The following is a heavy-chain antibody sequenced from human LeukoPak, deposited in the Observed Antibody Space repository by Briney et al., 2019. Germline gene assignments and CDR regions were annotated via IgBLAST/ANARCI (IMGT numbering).Heavy chain of an antibody. J-gene: IGHJ4*02. D-gene: IGHD4-11*01. CDR3: ARINDYSNYGSDY. CDR2: IYYSGST. V-gene: IGHV4-39*07. Sequence: KPSETLSLTCTVSGGSISSSSYYWGWIRQPPGKGLEWIGSIYYSGSTYYNPSLKSRVTISVDTSKNQFSLKLSSVTAADTAVYYCARINDYSNYGSDYWGQGTLVTVSS. CDR1: GGSISSSSYY.